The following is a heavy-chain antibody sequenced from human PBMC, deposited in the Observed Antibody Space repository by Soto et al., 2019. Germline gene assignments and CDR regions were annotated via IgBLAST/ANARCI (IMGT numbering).Heavy chain of an antibody. V-gene: IGHV3-23*01. CDR3: ARIGSVSANFDY. CDR1: GFTFSSYA. J-gene: IGHJ4*02. D-gene: IGHD2-21*01. Sequence: GWSLRLSCAASGFTFSSYAMAWVRQAPGKGLEWVSSICDTGGCTYYADSVKGRFTFSRDNSKNTMLLQMNSLRAEDTAVYYCARIGSVSANFDYWGLGTLLNVS. CDR2: ICDTGGCT.